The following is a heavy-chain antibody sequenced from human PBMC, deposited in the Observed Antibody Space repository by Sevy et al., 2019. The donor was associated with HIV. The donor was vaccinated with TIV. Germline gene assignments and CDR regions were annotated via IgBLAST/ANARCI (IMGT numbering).Heavy chain of an antibody. V-gene: IGHV1-24*01. J-gene: IGHJ4*02. CDR3: ARYLGIYIDC. D-gene: IGHD7-27*01. CDR1: GYTVTELS. CDR2: FDSDDGET. Sequence: ASVKVSCKVSGYTVTELSMHWVRQAPGKGLEWMGGFDSDDGETIYAQKFQGRVTMTEDTSTDTAYMELSSLRSEDTAVYYCARYLGIYIDCWGQGTMVTVSS.